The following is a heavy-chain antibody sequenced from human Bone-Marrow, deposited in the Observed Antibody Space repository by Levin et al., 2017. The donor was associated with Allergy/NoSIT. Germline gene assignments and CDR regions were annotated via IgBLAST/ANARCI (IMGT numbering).Heavy chain of an antibody. Sequence: PGGSLRLSCAGSGFTFSSYSVNWVRQAPGKGLEWVSSISSRSTHIFYADSVRGRFTISRDNARNSLYLQMNSLRAEDTAVYYCARGGMGATADDTFDSWGRGTMVTVS. J-gene: IGHJ3*02. V-gene: IGHV3-21*01. CDR1: GFTFSSYS. D-gene: IGHD1-26*01. CDR2: ISSRSTHI. CDR3: ARGGMGATADDTFDS.